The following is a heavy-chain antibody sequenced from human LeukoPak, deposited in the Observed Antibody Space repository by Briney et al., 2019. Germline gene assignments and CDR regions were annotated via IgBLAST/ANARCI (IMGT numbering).Heavy chain of an antibody. V-gene: IGHV4-59*12. Sequence: SETLSLTCTVSGGSISSYYWSWIRQPPGKGLEWIGYIYYSGSTNYNPSLKSRVTISVDTSKNQFSLKLSSVTAADTAVYYCARELITMVRGVIKGNYYYYYMDVWGKGTTITVSS. CDR1: GGSISSYY. CDR2: IYYSGST. J-gene: IGHJ6*03. D-gene: IGHD3-10*01. CDR3: ARELITMVRGVIKGNYYYYYMDV.